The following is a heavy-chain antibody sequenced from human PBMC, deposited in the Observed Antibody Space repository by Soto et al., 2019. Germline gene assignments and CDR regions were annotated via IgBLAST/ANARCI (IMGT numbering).Heavy chain of an antibody. Sequence: QVQLVESGGGVFQTGRSLRLSCAASGFTFSNYGMHWVRQAPGKGLEWVAVISSDGSNKYYADSVKGRFTISRDNSENTLFLQMNNLRTEDTAVYYCARDWVWFGAHPIDYWGQGTLVTVSS. D-gene: IGHD3-10*01. CDR3: ARDWVWFGAHPIDY. V-gene: IGHV3-30*03. CDR1: GFTFSNYG. J-gene: IGHJ4*02. CDR2: ISSDGSNK.